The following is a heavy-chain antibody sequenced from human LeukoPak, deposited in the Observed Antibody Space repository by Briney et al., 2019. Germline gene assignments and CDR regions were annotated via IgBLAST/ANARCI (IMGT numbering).Heavy chain of an antibody. D-gene: IGHD3-22*01. CDR1: GLTFSSYG. Sequence: GGSLRLSCAASGLTFSSYGMYWVRQAPGKGLELVAFIRYDGSNKYYADSVKGRFTISRDNSKNTLFLLMNSLRAEDTAVYYCARDLSGYYTFDIWGQGTMVTVSS. J-gene: IGHJ3*02. CDR2: IRYDGSNK. V-gene: IGHV3-30*02. CDR3: ARDLSGYYTFDI.